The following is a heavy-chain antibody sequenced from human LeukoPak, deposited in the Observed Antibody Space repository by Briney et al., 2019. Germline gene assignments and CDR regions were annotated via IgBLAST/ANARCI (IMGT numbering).Heavy chain of an antibody. CDR1: GFTFNSYA. Sequence: PGGSLRLSCAASGFTFNSYAMTWVRQAPGKGLEWVSSISGNGGSTYYTDSVKGRFTISRDNSKNTLYLQMNSLRAEDTAAYYCAKDLRVIVVTYCMDVWGKGTMVTVSS. V-gene: IGHV3-23*01. J-gene: IGHJ6*03. CDR2: ISGNGGST. CDR3: AKDLRVIVVTYCMDV. D-gene: IGHD2-2*01.